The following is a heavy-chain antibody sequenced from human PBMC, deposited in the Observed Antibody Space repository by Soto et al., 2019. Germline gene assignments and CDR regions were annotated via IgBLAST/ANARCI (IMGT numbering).Heavy chain of an antibody. V-gene: IGHV3-74*01. CDR1: GFTFNNFW. D-gene: IGHD1-26*01. CDR2: INSDGTTT. J-gene: IGHJ4*02. Sequence: GGSLRLSCAASGFTFNNFWRYWVRQTPEKGLVWVSGINSDGTTTIYADSMKGRFTISRDNFNNTLYLQLNSLRPEDTAVYHCVQGASTAHQPLDSWGQGVLVTVSS. CDR3: VQGASTAHQPLDS.